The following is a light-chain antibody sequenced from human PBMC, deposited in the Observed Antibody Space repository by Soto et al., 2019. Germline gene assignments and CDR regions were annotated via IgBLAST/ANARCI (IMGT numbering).Light chain of an antibody. CDR3: QQYGTSFT. V-gene: IGKV3-20*01. CDR2: GAF. J-gene: IGKJ2*01. CDR1: QSVSSAY. Sequence: EIVLTQSPGSLSLSPGERATLSCRASQSVSSAYLAWYQQKPGQAPRLLIYGAFSRATGIPDRFSGYGSGTDFPLTITRLEPEDFAVYYCQQYGTSFTFGQGTKLQIK.